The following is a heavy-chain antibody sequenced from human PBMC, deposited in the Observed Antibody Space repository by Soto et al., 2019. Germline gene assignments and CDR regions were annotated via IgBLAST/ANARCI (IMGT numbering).Heavy chain of an antibody. D-gene: IGHD2-15*01. CDR3: ARSLGGYCSGGSCYVLDY. CDR1: GGTFSSYA. V-gene: IGHV1-69*01. J-gene: IGHJ4*02. Sequence: QVQLVQSGAEVKKPGSSVKVSCKASGGTFSSYAISWVRQAPGQGLEWMGGIIPIFGTANYAQKFLGRVTITADESTSTAYMELSSLRSEDTAVYYCARSLGGYCSGGSCYVLDYWGQGTLVTVSS. CDR2: IIPIFGTA.